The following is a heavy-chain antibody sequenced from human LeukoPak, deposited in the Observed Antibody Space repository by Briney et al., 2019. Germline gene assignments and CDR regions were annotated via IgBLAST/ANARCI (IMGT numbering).Heavy chain of an antibody. V-gene: IGHV3-9*01. J-gene: IGHJ5*02. D-gene: IGHD6-13*01. CDR2: ISWNSGSI. CDR3: AKGSQWGSSWYEGGFDP. Sequence: PGRSLRLSCAASGFTFDDYAMHWVRQAPGKGLEWVSGISWNSGSIGYADSVKGRFTISRDNAKNSLYLQMNSLRSEDTALYYCAKGSQWGSSWYEGGFDPWGQGTLVTVSS. CDR1: GFTFDDYA.